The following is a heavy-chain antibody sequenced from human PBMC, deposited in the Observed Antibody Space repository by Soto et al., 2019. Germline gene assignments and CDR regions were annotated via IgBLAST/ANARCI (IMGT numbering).Heavy chain of an antibody. CDR3: AADLPDWGAYAFDY. Sequence: LRETLSLTCAVSGGSISSSNWWSWVRQPPGKGLEWIGEIYHSGSTNYNPSLRSRVTISVDKSKNQFSLKLSSVTAADTAVYYCAADLPDWGAYAFDYWGQGTLVTVSS. D-gene: IGHD3-16*01. CDR2: IYHSGST. CDR1: GGSISSSNW. J-gene: IGHJ4*02. V-gene: IGHV4-4*03.